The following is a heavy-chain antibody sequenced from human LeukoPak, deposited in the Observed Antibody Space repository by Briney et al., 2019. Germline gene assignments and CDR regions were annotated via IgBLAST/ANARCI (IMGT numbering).Heavy chain of an antibody. V-gene: IGHV3-30*04. Sequence: GGSLRLSCAASGFTFSSYAMHWVRQAPGKGLEWVAVISYDGSNKYYADSVKGRFTISRDNSKNTLYLQMNSLRAEDTAVYYCAKLRYYYGSGSPIDYWGQGTLVTVSS. D-gene: IGHD3-10*01. J-gene: IGHJ4*02. CDR3: AKLRYYYGSGSPIDY. CDR1: GFTFSSYA. CDR2: ISYDGSNK.